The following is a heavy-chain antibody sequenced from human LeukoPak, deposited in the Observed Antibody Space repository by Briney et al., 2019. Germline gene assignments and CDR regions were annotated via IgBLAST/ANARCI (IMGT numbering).Heavy chain of an antibody. V-gene: IGHV4-34*01. CDR1: GGFFSGYY. D-gene: IGHD3-9*01. CDR3: ARIEGAHYDILTGYPDY. J-gene: IGHJ4*02. CDR2: INHSGST. Sequence: SETLSLTCAVYGGFFSGYYWSWIGQPPAKGLEWIGEINHSGSTNYNPSLKSRVTISVDTSKNQFSLKLSSVTAADTAVYYCARIEGAHYDILTGYPDYWGQGTLVTVSS.